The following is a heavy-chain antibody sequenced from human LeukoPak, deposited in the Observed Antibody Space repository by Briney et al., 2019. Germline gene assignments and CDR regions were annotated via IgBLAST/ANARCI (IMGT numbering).Heavy chain of an antibody. V-gene: IGHV5-51*01. CDR3: ARSENYYYYGMDV. CDR2: IYPGDSDT. CDR1: GYSFTSYW. J-gene: IGHJ6*02. Sequence: GESLKISCKGSGYSFTSYWIGWVPQMPGKGLEWMGIIYPGDSDTRYSPSFQGQVTISADKSISTAYLQWSSLKASDTAMYYCARSENYYYYGMDVWGQGTTVTVSS.